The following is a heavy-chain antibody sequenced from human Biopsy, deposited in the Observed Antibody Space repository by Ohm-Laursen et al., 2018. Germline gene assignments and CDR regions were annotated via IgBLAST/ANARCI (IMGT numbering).Heavy chain of an antibody. CDR2: IWSDGNNK. Sequence: SLRLSCTASGFSFDNYAMNWVRQAPGKGLEWVAVIWSDGNNKYYADSVKGRFTISRDTSRNTLYMQMNSLRVEDTALYYCARDAEEFDSSGPRFDYWGQGTLVTVSS. V-gene: IGHV3-33*08. CDR1: GFSFDNYA. D-gene: IGHD3-22*01. J-gene: IGHJ4*02. CDR3: ARDAEEFDSSGPRFDY.